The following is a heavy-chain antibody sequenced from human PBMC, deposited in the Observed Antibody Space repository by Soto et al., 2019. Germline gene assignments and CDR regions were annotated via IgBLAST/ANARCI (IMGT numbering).Heavy chain of an antibody. CDR2: ISGDGSST. D-gene: IGHD6-6*01. CDR1: GFIFSDFS. V-gene: IGHV3-11*01. CDR3: ARDWSRAAPNSLYGMDV. Sequence: GGSLRLSCAASGFIFSDFSMSWIRQAPGKGLEWISYISGDGSSTNYAGSVKGRFSISRDNANNSLYLQLNTLRADDTAVYYCARDWSRAAPNSLYGMDVWGHGTTVTVSS. J-gene: IGHJ6*02.